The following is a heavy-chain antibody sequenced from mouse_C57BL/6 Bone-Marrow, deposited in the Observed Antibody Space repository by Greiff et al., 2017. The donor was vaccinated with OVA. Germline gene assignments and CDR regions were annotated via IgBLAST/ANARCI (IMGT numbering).Heavy chain of an antibody. Sequence: QVQLQQPGAELVMPGSSVKLSCKASGYTFTSYWMDWVKQRPGQGLEWIGNIYPSDSETNYNQKFKDKATLTVDKSSSTAYMQLSSLTSEDSAVYYGAVITTGVPDRYFGVWGTGTTVTVSS. J-gene: IGHJ1*03. CDR3: AVITTGVPDRYFGV. CDR2: IYPSDSET. V-gene: IGHV1-61*01. D-gene: IGHD1-1*01. CDR1: GYTFTSYW.